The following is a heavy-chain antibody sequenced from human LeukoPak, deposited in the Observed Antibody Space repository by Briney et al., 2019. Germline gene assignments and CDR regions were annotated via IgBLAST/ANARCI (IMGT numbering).Heavy chain of an antibody. CDR1: GGSISSHY. Sequence: SETLSLTCTVSGGSISSHYWSWIRQPPGKGLEWIGYIYYSGSTNYNPSLKSRVTISVDTSKNQFSLKLSSVTAADTAVYYCARAIKGYCSGGSCYGQGYYYYGMDVWGQGTTVTVSS. J-gene: IGHJ6*02. D-gene: IGHD2-15*01. CDR3: ARAIKGYCSGGSCYGQGYYYYGMDV. V-gene: IGHV4-59*11. CDR2: IYYSGST.